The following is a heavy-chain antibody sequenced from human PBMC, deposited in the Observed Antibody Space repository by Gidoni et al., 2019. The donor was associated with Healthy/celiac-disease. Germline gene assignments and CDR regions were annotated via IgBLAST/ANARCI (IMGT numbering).Heavy chain of an antibody. V-gene: IGHV1-24*01. Sequence: QVQLVQSGAEVKKPGASVKVSCKVSGYTLTELSIHWVRQAPGKGLEWMGGFDPEDGETIYAQKFQGRVTMTEDTSTDTAYMELSSLRSEDTAVYYCATLGEFMITFGGVSQNFDYWGQGTLVTVSS. J-gene: IGHJ4*02. CDR2: FDPEDGET. CDR1: GYTLTELS. D-gene: IGHD3-16*01. CDR3: ATLGEFMITFGGVSQNFDY.